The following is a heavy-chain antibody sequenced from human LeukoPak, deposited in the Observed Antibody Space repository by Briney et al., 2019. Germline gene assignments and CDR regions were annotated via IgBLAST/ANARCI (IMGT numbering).Heavy chain of an antibody. CDR3: APIAYGSGSPSDY. CDR1: GFTFDDYA. D-gene: IGHD3-10*01. V-gene: IGHV3-9*03. CDR2: ISWNSGSI. Sequence: GGSLRLSCAASGFTFDDYAMHWVRQAPGKGLAWVSGISWNSGSIGYADSVKGRFTISRDNAKNSLYLQMNSLRAEDMALYYCAPIAYGSGSPSDYWGQGTLVTVSS. J-gene: IGHJ4*02.